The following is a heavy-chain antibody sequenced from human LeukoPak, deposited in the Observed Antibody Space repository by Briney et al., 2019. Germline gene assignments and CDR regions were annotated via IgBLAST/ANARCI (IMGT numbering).Heavy chain of an antibody. CDR1: GFTFSSYA. D-gene: IGHD2-21*01. Sequence: GGSLRLSCAASGFTFSSYAMSWVRQAPGKGLEWVSGISGGGGSTYYADSVKGQFTISRDNSKNTLYLQMNSLRAEDTAVYYCAKMYRGLYYFDYWGQGTLVTISS. CDR2: ISGGGGST. CDR3: AKMYRGLYYFDY. J-gene: IGHJ4*02. V-gene: IGHV3-23*01.